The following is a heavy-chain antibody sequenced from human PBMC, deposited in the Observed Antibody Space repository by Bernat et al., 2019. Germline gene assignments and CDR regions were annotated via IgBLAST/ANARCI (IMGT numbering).Heavy chain of an antibody. J-gene: IGHJ6*03. V-gene: IGHV3-33*01. Sequence: QVQLVESGGGVVQPGRSLRLSCAASGFTFSSYGMHWVRQAPGKGLEWVAVIWNDGSNKYYADSVKGRFTISRDNSKNTLYLQMNSLRAEDTAVYYCESESLLVAATDAYDYDMDVWGKGTTVTVSS. D-gene: IGHD2-15*01. CDR1: GFTFSSYG. CDR3: ESESLLVAATDAYDYDMDV. CDR2: IWNDGSNK.